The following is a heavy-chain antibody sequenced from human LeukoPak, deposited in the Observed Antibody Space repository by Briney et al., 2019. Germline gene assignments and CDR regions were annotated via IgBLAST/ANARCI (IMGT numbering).Heavy chain of an antibody. V-gene: IGHV4-38-2*02. CDR3: ARGIYPTSPQGGFGL. Sequence: SETLSLTCTVSGYSIRSGYYWGWIRQPPGKGLEWLGSLYYSGSTYYNPSLKSRVTISVVTSKNQFSLKLSSVTAADTAVYYCARGIYPTSPQGGFGLWGQGTLVTVSS. CDR1: GYSIRSGYY. J-gene: IGHJ5*02. CDR2: LYYSGST. D-gene: IGHD3-16*02.